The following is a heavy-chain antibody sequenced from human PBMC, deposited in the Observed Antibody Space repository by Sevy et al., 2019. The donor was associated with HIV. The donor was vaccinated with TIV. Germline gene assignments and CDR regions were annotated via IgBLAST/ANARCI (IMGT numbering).Heavy chain of an antibody. Sequence: ASVKVSCKASGYTFTSYGITWVRQAPGQGLEWMGWISALNGDTNYAQRLQGRVTMTIDTSTSTAYMELRSLRSDDTAVYYCARAYCSGGRCYSLAYWGQGTLVTVSS. CDR1: GYTFTSYG. CDR3: ARAYCSGGRCYSLAY. CDR2: ISALNGDT. J-gene: IGHJ4*02. V-gene: IGHV1-18*01. D-gene: IGHD2-15*01.